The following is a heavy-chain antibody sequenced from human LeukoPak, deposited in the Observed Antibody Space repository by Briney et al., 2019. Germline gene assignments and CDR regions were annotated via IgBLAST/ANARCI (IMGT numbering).Heavy chain of an antibody. Sequence: SETLSLTCTVSGGSIDSYYWSWVRQPPGKGLEWIGYIYYTGSTEYHPSLKSRVTISLDTSKNQFSLKLTSVTAADTAVYYCARVYQSAEYYFDYWGQGNLVSVSS. CDR1: GGSIDSYY. V-gene: IGHV4-59*01. CDR3: ARVYQSAEYYFDY. CDR2: IYYTGST. D-gene: IGHD2-2*01. J-gene: IGHJ4*02.